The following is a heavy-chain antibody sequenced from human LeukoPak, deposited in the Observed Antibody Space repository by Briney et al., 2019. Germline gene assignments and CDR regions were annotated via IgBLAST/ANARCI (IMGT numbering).Heavy chain of an antibody. CDR2: IIPIFGTA. J-gene: IGHJ3*02. CDR1: GYTFTSYG. V-gene: IGHV1-69*13. CDR3: AVGLFGVSPPVHAFDI. D-gene: IGHD3-3*01. Sequence: GASVKVSCKASGYTFTSYGISWVRQAPGQGLEWMGGIIPIFGTANYAQKFQGRVTITADESTSTAYMELSSLRSEDTAVYYCAVGLFGVSPPVHAFDIWGQGTMVTVSS.